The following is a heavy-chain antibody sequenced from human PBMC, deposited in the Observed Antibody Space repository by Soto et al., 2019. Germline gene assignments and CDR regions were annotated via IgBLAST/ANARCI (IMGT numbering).Heavy chain of an antibody. CDR1: GDSYSGYY. J-gene: IGHJ5*02. Sequence: SETLRLTYTVSGDSYSGYYWRWIKQPAGEGLGWIGRVYHSGSTYYNPSLTSRVSVSVDTAKNQFSLDYSVVTAADTAVYYCAWEAAETVGDWNYCGPWGQPTLLSVS. V-gene: IGHV4-4*07. CDR3: AWEAAETVGDWNYCGP. D-gene: IGHD1-7*01. CDR2: VYHSGST.